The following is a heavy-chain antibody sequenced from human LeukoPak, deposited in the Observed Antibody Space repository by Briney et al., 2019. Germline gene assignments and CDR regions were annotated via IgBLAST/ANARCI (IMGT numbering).Heavy chain of an antibody. V-gene: IGHV1-2*02. CDR3: ARDHNWGPDY. Sequence: ASVTVSCKASGYSFNDHYLHWPRQARGQGIEWMTWIHPKSGVTNYAERLKGRLALTRDKAMSRLYMELNSLTSDDTAVYYCARDHNWGPDYWGQGTLVSVSS. J-gene: IGHJ4*02. CDR1: GYSFNDHY. D-gene: IGHD7-27*01. CDR2: IHPKSGVT.